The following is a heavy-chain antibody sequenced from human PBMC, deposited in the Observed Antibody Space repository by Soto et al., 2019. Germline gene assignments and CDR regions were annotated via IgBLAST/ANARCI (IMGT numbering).Heavy chain of an antibody. J-gene: IGHJ4*02. CDR3: AKHDRYSSSWYGF. CDR2: ISGSGVTT. D-gene: IGHD6-13*01. V-gene: IGHV3-23*01. CDR1: GFTFSSYA. Sequence: EVQLLESGGGLVQPGGSLRLSCAASGFTFSSYAMSWVRQAPGKGLEWVSVISGSGVTTYYADSVKGRFTISRDNSKNMLYLQMNSLRAEDTAVYYCAKHDRYSSSWYGFWGQGTLVAVSS.